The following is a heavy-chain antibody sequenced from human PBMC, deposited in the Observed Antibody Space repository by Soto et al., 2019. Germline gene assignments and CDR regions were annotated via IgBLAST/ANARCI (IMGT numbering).Heavy chain of an antibody. D-gene: IGHD2-15*01. CDR1: GFTFSSYW. J-gene: IGHJ6*03. V-gene: IGHV3-74*01. Sequence: GGSLRLSCAASGFTFSSYWMHWVRQAPGKGLVWVSRINSDGSSTSYADSVKGRFTISRDNAKNTLYRQMNSLRAEETAVYYCARDARQGYCSGGSCYYYYYYMDVWGKGTTVTVSS. CDR2: INSDGSST. CDR3: ARDARQGYCSGGSCYYYYYYMDV.